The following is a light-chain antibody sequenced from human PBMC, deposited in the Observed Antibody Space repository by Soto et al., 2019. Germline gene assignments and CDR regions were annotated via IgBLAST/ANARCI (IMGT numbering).Light chain of an antibody. CDR1: QIISSW. Sequence: DIQMTQSPSTLSASVGDRVTITCRASQIISSWLAWYQQKPGKAPKLLIYDASSLQSGVPSRFSGSGSGTEFTLTISSLQPDDFATYYCQQYNTYPWTFGQGTKVEIK. CDR3: QQYNTYPWT. CDR2: DAS. V-gene: IGKV1-5*01. J-gene: IGKJ1*01.